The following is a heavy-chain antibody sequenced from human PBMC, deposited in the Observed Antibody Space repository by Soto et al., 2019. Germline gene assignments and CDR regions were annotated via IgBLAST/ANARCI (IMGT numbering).Heavy chain of an antibody. CDR1: GGTFSSYA. CDR3: AISYYGFWSGYYTGREYYWFDP. D-gene: IGHD3-3*01. Sequence: QVQLVQSGAEMKKPGSSVKVSCKASGGTFSSYAISWVRQAPGQGLEWMGVIIPIFGTTNYAQKFQGRVSITADESTSTANMERSSLRSEDTAVYYCAISYYGFWSGYYTGREYYWFDPWGQGTLVTVSS. J-gene: IGHJ5*02. V-gene: IGHV1-69*12. CDR2: IIPIFGTT.